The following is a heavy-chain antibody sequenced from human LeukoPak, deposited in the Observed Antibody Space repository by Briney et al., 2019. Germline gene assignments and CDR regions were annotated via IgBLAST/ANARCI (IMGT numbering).Heavy chain of an antibody. J-gene: IGHJ4*02. V-gene: IGHV3-21*04. CDR1: GFTFSSYS. CDR3: ARAGEWELRRPLDY. Sequence: GGSLRLSCAASGFTFSSYSMNWVRQAPGKGLEWVSSISSSSSYIYYADSVKGRFTISRDNAKNSLYLQMNSLRAEDTALYYCARAGEWELRRPLDYWGQGTLVTVSS. CDR2: ISSSSSYI. D-gene: IGHD1-26*01.